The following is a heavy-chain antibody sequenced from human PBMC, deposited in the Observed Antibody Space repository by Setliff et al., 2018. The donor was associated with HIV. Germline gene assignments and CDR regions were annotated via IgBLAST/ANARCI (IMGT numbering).Heavy chain of an antibody. J-gene: IGHJ4*01. Sequence: ASVKVSCKASGDTFRSYAISWVRQAPGQGLEWMGRIIPILATSNHTQKFQGRVTITADKSTRTAYMELSSLRSEDTAVYYCARDGWDYYGSGTYPPLYYFDSWGQGTLVTVSS. CDR1: GDTFRSYA. D-gene: IGHD3-10*01. V-gene: IGHV1-69*06. CDR2: IIPILATS. CDR3: ARDGWDYYGSGTYPPLYYFDS.